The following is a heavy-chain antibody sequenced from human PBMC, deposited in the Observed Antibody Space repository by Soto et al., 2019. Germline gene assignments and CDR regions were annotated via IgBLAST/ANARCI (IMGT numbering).Heavy chain of an antibody. V-gene: IGHV4-34*01. Sequence: SETLSLTCAVYGGSFSGYYWSWIRQPPGKGLEWTGEINHSGSTNYNPSLKSRVTISVDTSKNQFSLKLSSVTAADTAVYYCARVSTWYYGMDVWGQGTTVTVSS. J-gene: IGHJ6*02. D-gene: IGHD3-3*02. CDR3: ARVSTWYYGMDV. CDR1: GGSFSGYY. CDR2: INHSGST.